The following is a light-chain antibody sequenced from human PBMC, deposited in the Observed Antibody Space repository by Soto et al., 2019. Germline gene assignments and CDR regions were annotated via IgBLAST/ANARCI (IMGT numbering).Light chain of an antibody. Sequence: IVLAQSPGTLSLSPWERATLSCRASQSVSSSYLAWYQQKPGQAPRLLIYGASSRATGIPDRFSGSGSGTDFTPIISSLQSEDFAVYYCQQYNNWPRWTFGQGTKVEIK. J-gene: IGKJ1*01. CDR2: GAS. CDR1: QSVSSSY. CDR3: QQYNNWPRWT. V-gene: IGKV3-20*01.